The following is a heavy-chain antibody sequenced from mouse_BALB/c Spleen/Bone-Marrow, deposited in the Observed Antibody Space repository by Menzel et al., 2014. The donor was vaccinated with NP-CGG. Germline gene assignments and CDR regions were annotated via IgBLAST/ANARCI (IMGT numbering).Heavy chain of an antibody. CDR3: ASNYYGYAMDY. J-gene: IGHJ4*01. CDR1: GYSFTGYY. D-gene: IGHD1-1*01. V-gene: IGHV1-26*01. Sequence: EVQLQQSGPELVKPGASVKISCKASGYSFTGYYMHWVKQSHVKSLEWIGRINPYNGATSYNQNFKDKASLTVDKSSSTAYMELRSLTSEDSAVYYCASNYYGYAMDYWGQGTSVTVSS. CDR2: INPYNGAT.